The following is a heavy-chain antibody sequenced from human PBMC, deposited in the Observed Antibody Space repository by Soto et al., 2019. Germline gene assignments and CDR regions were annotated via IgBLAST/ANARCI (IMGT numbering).Heavy chain of an antibody. J-gene: IGHJ4*02. CDR3: AVIPTMTTVTNPDY. CDR2: IIPIFGTA. Sequence: SVKVSCKASGGTFSSYAISWVRQAPGQGLEWMGGIIPIFGTANYAQKFQGRVTITADESTSTAYMELSSLRSEDTAVYYCAVIPTMTTVTNPDYWGQGTLVNVSS. V-gene: IGHV1-69*13. CDR1: GGTFSSYA. D-gene: IGHD4-4*01.